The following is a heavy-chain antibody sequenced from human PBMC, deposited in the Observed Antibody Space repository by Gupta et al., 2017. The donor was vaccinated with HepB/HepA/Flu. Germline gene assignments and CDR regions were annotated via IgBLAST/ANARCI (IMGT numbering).Heavy chain of an antibody. V-gene: IGHV3-23*01. J-gene: IGHJ4*02. CDR3: AKDARYYYDSSGYYYGFSYFDY. CDR2: ISGSGGST. CDR1: GFTFSSYA. Sequence: EVQLLESGGGLVQPGGSLRLSCAASGFTFSSYAMSWVRQAPGKGLEWVSAISGSGGSTYYADSVKGRFTISRDNSKNTLYLQMNSLRAEDTAVYYCAKDARYYYDSSGYYYGFSYFDYWGQGTLVTVSS. D-gene: IGHD3-22*01.